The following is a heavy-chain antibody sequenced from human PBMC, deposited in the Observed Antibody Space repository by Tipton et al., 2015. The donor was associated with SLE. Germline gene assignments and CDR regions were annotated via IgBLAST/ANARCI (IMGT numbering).Heavy chain of an antibody. CDR2: ISHSGST. Sequence: LRLSCAVYGGSFSGYYWSWIRQPPGKGLEWIGEISHSGSTNYNPSLKSRVTISVDTSKNQFSLKLNSVTAADTAVYYCARWGYYGMDVWGQGTTVTVSS. J-gene: IGHJ6*02. CDR1: GGSFSGYY. V-gene: IGHV4-34*01. CDR3: ARWGYYGMDV. D-gene: IGHD1-26*01.